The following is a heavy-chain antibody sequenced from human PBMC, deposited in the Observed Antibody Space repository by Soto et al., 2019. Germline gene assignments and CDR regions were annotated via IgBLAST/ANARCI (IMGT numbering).Heavy chain of an antibody. CDR2: INPSGGST. Sequence: SSVKVSCKASGYTFTSYYMHWVRQAPGQGLEWMGIINPSGGSTSYTQKFQGRVTMTRDTSTSTVYMELSSLRSEDTAVYYCARDRGDLITIFGVVTGSGGANWFDPWGQGTLVTVSS. D-gene: IGHD3-3*01. CDR3: ARDRGDLITIFGVVTGSGGANWFDP. J-gene: IGHJ5*02. CDR1: GYTFTSYY. V-gene: IGHV1-46*01.